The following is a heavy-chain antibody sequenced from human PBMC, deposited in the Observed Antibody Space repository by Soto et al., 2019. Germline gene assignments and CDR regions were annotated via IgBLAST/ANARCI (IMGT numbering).Heavy chain of an antibody. J-gene: IGHJ4*02. Sequence: QVQLVQSGAEVKKPGSSVKVSCKASGGTFSSYAIDWVRQAPGQGLEWMGGIIPIFGTADYAQKFQGRVTITEDDSTSTAYMELSSLRSEDTAVYYWARGQTGGGWGYHFDYWGQGTLVTVSS. CDR1: GGTFSSYA. V-gene: IGHV1-69*12. CDR2: IIPIFGTA. CDR3: ARGQTGGGWGYHFDY. D-gene: IGHD7-27*01.